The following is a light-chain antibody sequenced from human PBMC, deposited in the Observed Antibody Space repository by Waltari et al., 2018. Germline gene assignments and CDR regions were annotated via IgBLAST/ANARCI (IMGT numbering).Light chain of an antibody. V-gene: IGLV1-44*01. CDR2: SHN. CDR3: AVWDDSLNGWV. CDR1: SSHIGSNG. Sequence: QSVLTQPPSASGTHGQRVTTPCSGSSSHIGSNGVVWYPQLPGTAPKLLYYSHNQRPSGVPNRFSVSKSGISASLAISGLQSDDEADYYCAVWDDSLNGWVFGGGTKLTVL. J-gene: IGLJ3*02.